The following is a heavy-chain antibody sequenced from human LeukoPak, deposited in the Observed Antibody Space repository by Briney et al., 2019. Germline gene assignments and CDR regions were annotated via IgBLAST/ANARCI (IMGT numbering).Heavy chain of an antibody. J-gene: IGHJ4*02. CDR2: ISAYNGNT. Sequence: ASVKVSCKASGYTFTGYGISWVRQAPGQGLEWMGWISAYNGNTNYAQKLQGRVTMTTDTSTSTAYMELRSLRSDDTAVYYCARVGSNYDILTGYEYWGQGTLVTVSS. CDR1: GYTFTGYG. V-gene: IGHV1-18*01. D-gene: IGHD3-9*01. CDR3: ARVGSNYDILTGYEY.